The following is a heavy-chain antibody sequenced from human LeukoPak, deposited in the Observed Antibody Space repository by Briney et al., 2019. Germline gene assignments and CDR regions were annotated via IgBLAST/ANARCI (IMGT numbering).Heavy chain of an antibody. CDR1: GFTFSSYS. Sequence: GGSLRLSCAASGFTFSSYSMNWVRQAPGKGLEWVSSISSSSSYIYYADSVKCRFTISRDNAKNSLYLQMNSLRAEDTAVYYCARDWAAGDYYYYGMDVWGQGTTVTVSS. D-gene: IGHD6-13*01. V-gene: IGHV3-21*01. CDR3: ARDWAAGDYYYYGMDV. CDR2: ISSSSSYI. J-gene: IGHJ6*02.